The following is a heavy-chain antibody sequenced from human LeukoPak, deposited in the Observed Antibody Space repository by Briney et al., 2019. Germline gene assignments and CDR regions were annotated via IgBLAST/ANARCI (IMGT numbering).Heavy chain of an antibody. CDR1: GGSISSYY. J-gene: IGHJ5*02. D-gene: IGHD4-23*01. V-gene: IGHV4-59*01. Sequence: SETLSLTCTVSGGSISSYYWSWIRQPPGKGLEWIGYIYYSGSTNYNPSLKSRVTISVDTSKNQFFLKLSSVTAADTAVYYCARSTTVVTPDWFDPWGQGTPVTVSS. CDR3: ARSTTVVTPDWFDP. CDR2: IYYSGST.